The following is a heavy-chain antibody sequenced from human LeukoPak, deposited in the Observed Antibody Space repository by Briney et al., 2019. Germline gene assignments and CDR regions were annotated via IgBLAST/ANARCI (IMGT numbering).Heavy chain of an antibody. CDR3: AREGYCSGGNCPVAY. J-gene: IGHJ4*02. CDR1: GYTFTGYY. CDR2: INPNSGGT. V-gene: IGHV1-2*02. Sequence: ASVKVSCKASGYTFTGYYIYWVRQAPGQGLEWMGWINPNSGGTNYAQTFQGRVTMTRDTSISTAYMGLSRLRSDDTAIYYCAREGYCSGGNCPVAYWGQGTLVTVSS. D-gene: IGHD2-15*01.